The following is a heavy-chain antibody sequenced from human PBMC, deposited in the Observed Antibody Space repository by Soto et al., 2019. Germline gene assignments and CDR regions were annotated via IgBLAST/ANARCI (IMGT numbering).Heavy chain of an antibody. CDR1: GFTFSSYW. CDR3: ARDRYYYGSGSYRTFDY. Sequence: PGGSLRLSCAASGFTFSSYWMSWVRQAPGKGLEWVANIKQDGSEKYYVDSVKGRFTISRDNAKNSLYLQMNSLRAEDTAVYYCARDRYYYGSGSYRTFDYWGQGTLVTVSS. CDR2: IKQDGSEK. V-gene: IGHV3-7*01. J-gene: IGHJ4*02. D-gene: IGHD3-10*01.